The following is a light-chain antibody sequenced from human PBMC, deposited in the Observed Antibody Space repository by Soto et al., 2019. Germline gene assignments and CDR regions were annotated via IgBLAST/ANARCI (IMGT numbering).Light chain of an antibody. CDR1: QSISSY. Sequence: DIQMTQSPSSLSASVGDRVTITCRASQSISSYLSWYQQKPGKAPKLLINVASTLQSGVPSRFSGSGSGTGFTLAISSLQPEDFATYYCQQSSSTPQTFGGGTKVDIK. V-gene: IGKV1-39*01. CDR3: QQSSSTPQT. CDR2: VAS. J-gene: IGKJ4*01.